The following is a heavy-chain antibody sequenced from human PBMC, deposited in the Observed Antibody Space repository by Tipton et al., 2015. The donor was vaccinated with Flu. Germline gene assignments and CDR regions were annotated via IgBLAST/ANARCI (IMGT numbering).Heavy chain of an antibody. Sequence: SLRLSCTASGFNFSTYAMHWVRQAPGKGLEWVSLIWDDVSHKYHADSVKGRFTISRDDPKNMLYLEMHTLRAEDTAVYYCVRYTRAHNCDLWGQGTLVTVSS. CDR3: VRYTRAHNCDL. CDR2: IWDDVSHK. V-gene: IGHV3-33*01. J-gene: IGHJ1*01. D-gene: IGHD1-20*01. CDR1: GFNFSTYA.